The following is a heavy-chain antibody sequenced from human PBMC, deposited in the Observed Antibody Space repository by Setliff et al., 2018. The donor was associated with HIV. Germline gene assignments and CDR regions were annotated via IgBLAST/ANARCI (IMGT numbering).Heavy chain of an antibody. V-gene: IGHV3-74*01. CDR1: GFTLRSYD. D-gene: IGHD3-16*01. CDR3: ARVDDDYVWARTYFDY. CDR2: INSDGSVT. Sequence: PGGSLRLSCVVSGFTLRSYDMHWVRQAPGKGLVWVSRINSDGSVTNYADSVKGRFTISRDNAKNTLYLQMSSLRADDTAVYYCARVDDDYVWARTYFDYWGQGSLVTVSS. J-gene: IGHJ4*02.